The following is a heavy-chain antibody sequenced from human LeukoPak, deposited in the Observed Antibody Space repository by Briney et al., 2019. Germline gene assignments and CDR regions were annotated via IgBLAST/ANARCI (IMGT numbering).Heavy chain of an antibody. Sequence: SVRVSFKASGGTFSIYAISWVRQAPGQGLEWMGRIIPILGIANYAQKFQGRVTITADKSTSTAYMELSSLRSEDTAVYYCARDPDYGSGSYYSDYWGQGTLVTVSS. V-gene: IGHV1-69*04. CDR2: IIPILGIA. CDR3: ARDPDYGSGSYYSDY. CDR1: GGTFSIYA. J-gene: IGHJ4*02. D-gene: IGHD3-10*01.